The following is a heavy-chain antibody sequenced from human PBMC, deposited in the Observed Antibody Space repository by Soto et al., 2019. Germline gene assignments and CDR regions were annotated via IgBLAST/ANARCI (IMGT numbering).Heavy chain of an antibody. J-gene: IGHJ5*02. CDR1: GGSISSSSYY. Sequence: SETLSLTCTVSGGSISSSSYYWGWIRQPPGKGLEWIGSIYYSGSTYYNPSLKSRVTISVDTSKNQFSLKLSSVTAADTAVYYCARHLFHYGSGSYNWFDPWGQGTLVTVSS. CDR2: IYYSGST. V-gene: IGHV4-39*01. CDR3: ARHLFHYGSGSYNWFDP. D-gene: IGHD3-10*01.